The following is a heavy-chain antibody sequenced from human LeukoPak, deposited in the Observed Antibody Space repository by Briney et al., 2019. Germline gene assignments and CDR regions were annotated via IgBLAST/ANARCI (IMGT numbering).Heavy chain of an antibody. CDR3: TRGYSGVSRYAFDI. CDR2: IANIGNGYMT. D-gene: IGHD5-12*01. V-gene: IGHV3-72*01. J-gene: IGHJ3*02. Sequence: PGGSLRPSCVASGSGFSDQYMDWVRQAPGKGLEWVGRIANIGNGYMTEYAASVKGRFTISRDDSKNSLYLHMNSLKTEDTAVYSCTRGYSGVSRYAFDIWGQGTMVTVSS. CDR1: GSGFSDQY.